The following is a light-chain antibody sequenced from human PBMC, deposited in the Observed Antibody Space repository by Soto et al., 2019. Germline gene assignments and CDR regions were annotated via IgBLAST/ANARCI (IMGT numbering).Light chain of an antibody. CDR2: DAS. V-gene: IGKV1-5*01. CDR3: QQYNSYST. Sequence: DIQMTQSPSTLSASVGDRVTITCRASQSISSWLAWYQQKPGKAPKLLIYDASSLESGVPSKFSGSGSGTEFTLTISSLKPDDFATYYCQQYNSYSTSGQGTTLEIK. J-gene: IGKJ2*01. CDR1: QSISSW.